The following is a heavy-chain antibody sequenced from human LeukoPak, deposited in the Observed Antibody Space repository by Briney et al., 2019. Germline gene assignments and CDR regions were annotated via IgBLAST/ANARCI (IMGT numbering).Heavy chain of an antibody. Sequence: SETLSLTCAVSGGSISSGGYSWSWIRQPPGKGLEWIGYIYYSGSTYYNPSLKSRVTISVDTSKNQFSLKLSSVTAADTAVYYCARDSFIFGVVGEGQELFDYWGQGTLVTVSS. V-gene: IGHV4-30-4*07. CDR3: ARDSFIFGVVGEGQELFDY. J-gene: IGHJ4*02. CDR1: GGSISSGGYS. CDR2: IYYSGST. D-gene: IGHD3-3*02.